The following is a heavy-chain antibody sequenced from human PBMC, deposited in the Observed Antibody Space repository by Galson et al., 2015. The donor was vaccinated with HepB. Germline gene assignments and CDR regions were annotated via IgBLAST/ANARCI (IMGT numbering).Heavy chain of an antibody. V-gene: IGHV4-4*02. CDR2: IYHSGTA. Sequence: SETLSLTCAVSGGSISSGNWWSWVRQPPGKGLEWIGEIYHSGTANYNPSLKSRGTISVDKSKNQVSLNLNSVTVADTAVYYCARHVGVPGTRGFDYWCQGTLVTVSS. CDR1: GGSISSGNW. J-gene: IGHJ4*02. D-gene: IGHD2-2*01. CDR3: ARHVGVPGTRGFDY.